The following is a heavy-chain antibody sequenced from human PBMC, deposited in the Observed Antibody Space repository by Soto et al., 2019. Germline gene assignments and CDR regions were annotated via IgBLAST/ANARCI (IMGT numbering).Heavy chain of an antibody. D-gene: IGHD3-3*01. CDR2: IIPIFGTA. CDR1: GGTFSSYA. Sequence: QVQLVQSGAEVKKPGSSVKVSCKASGGTFSSYAISWVRQAPGQGLEWMGGIIPIFGTANYAQKFEGRVTITADESTSTAYMELSSLRSEDTAVYYCARMAIFGVVPPGGAFDIWGQGTMVTVSS. J-gene: IGHJ3*02. V-gene: IGHV1-69*01. CDR3: ARMAIFGVVPPGGAFDI.